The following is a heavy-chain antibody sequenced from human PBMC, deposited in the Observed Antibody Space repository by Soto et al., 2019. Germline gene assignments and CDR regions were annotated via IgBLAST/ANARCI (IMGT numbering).Heavy chain of an antibody. D-gene: IGHD6-13*01. J-gene: IGHJ4*02. CDR2: ISSSSSYI. V-gene: IGHV3-21*01. CDR1: EFTFSIYS. CDR3: ARDLIAAAGT. Sequence: TWGCLLVSCASSEFTFSIYSMNLVRQAPGKGLEWVSSISSSSSYIYYADSVNGRFTISRDNAKKSLYLQMTSLRAEDTAVYYCARDLIAAAGTWGQGTMVTVSS.